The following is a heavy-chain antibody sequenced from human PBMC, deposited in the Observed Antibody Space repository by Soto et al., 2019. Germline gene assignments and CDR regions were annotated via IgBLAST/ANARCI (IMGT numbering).Heavy chain of an antibody. CDR1: GFTFSSYG. CDR2: ISYDGSNT. D-gene: IGHD1-26*01. V-gene: IGHV3-30*18. CDR3: AKEGGLSGSYYISSSYYFDY. J-gene: IGHJ4*02. Sequence: PGGSLSLSCVASGFTFSSYGMHWVRPAPGKGLEWVAIISYDGSNTYYADSVKGRFTISRDNSKNTLYLQMNSLRAEDTSVYYCAKEGGLSGSYYISSSYYFDYWGQGTLVTVSS.